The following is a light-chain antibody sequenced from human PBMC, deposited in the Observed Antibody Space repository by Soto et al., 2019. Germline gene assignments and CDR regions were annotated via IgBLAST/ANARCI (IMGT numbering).Light chain of an antibody. V-gene: IGLV1-47*01. CDR2: GNN. J-gene: IGLJ3*02. Sequence: QPVLTQPPSASGTPGQTVTISSSGSISSIGTNYVSWYQQLPGTAPKLLIYGNNQRPSGVPDRFSGSRSGTSASLAISGLRSEDEADYYCAAWDDSLSGVVFGGGTKLTVL. CDR1: ISSIGTNY. CDR3: AAWDDSLSGVV.